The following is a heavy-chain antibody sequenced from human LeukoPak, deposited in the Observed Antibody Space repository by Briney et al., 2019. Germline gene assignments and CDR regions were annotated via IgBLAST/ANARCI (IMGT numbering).Heavy chain of an antibody. V-gene: IGHV4-39*07. D-gene: IGHD2-15*01. CDR3: ARARILDY. CDR2: IYYSGST. J-gene: IGHJ4*02. Sequence: SETLSLTCTVSGGSISNSRDYWAWIRQPPGKGLEWIANIYYSGSTYYSPSLKSRVTISVDTSKNQFSLKLSSVTAADTAVYYCARARILDYWGQGTLVTVSS. CDR1: GGSISNSRDY.